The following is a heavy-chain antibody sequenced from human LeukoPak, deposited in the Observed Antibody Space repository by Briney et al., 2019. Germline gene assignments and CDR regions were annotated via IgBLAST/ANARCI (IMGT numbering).Heavy chain of an antibody. Sequence: SETLSLTCTVSGGFISSGSYYWSWIRQPAGKGLEWIGRIYTSGSTNYNPSLKSRVTISVDTSKNQFSLKLSSVTAADTAVYYCAREGYSGSYLGVGYWGQGTLVTVSS. D-gene: IGHD1-26*01. V-gene: IGHV4-61*02. CDR1: GGFISSGSYY. J-gene: IGHJ4*02. CDR3: AREGYSGSYLGVGY. CDR2: IYTSGST.